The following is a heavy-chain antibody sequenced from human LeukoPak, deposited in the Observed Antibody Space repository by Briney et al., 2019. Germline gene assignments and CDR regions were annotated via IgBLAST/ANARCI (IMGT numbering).Heavy chain of an antibody. V-gene: IGHV4-31*03. CDR1: GGSISSGGYY. J-gene: IGHJ5*02. D-gene: IGHD5-12*01. CDR2: IYYSGST. Sequence: SETLSLTCTVSGGSISSGGYYWSWIRQHPGKGQEWIGYIYYSGSTYYNPSLKSRVTISVDTSKNQFSLKLSSVTAADTAVYYCASRISGYDYFNPWGQGTLVTVSS. CDR3: ASRISGYDYFNP.